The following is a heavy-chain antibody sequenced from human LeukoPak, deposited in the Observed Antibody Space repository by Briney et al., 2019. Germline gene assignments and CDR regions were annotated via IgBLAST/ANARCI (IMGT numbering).Heavy chain of an antibody. D-gene: IGHD3-10*01. CDR2: IYYSGST. J-gene: IGHJ4*02. CDR3: ARVVRGVIDY. Sequence: SETLSLTCTVSGGSIGSYYWSWIRQPPGKGLEWIGYIYYSGSTNYDPSLKSRVTISVDTSKNQFSLKLSSVTAADTAVYYCARVVRGVIDYWGQGTLVTVSS. CDR1: GGSIGSYY. V-gene: IGHV4-59*01.